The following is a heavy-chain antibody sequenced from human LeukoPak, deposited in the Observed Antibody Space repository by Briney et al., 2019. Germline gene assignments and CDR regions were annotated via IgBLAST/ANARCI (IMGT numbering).Heavy chain of an antibody. Sequence: PGRSLRLSCAASGFTFDDYAMHWVRQAPGKGLEWVPGLSWNSADMGSADSVKGRFIISRDNAKNSLYLQMNSLRGEDTALYYCAKGRGTSDWYNSLDYWGQGTLVTVSS. CDR1: GFTFDDYA. D-gene: IGHD6-19*01. CDR2: LSWNSADM. J-gene: IGHJ4*02. CDR3: AKGRGTSDWYNSLDY. V-gene: IGHV3-9*01.